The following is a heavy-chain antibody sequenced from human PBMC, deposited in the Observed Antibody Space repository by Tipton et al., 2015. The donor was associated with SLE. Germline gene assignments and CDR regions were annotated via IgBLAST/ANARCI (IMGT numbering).Heavy chain of an antibody. Sequence: SLRLSCAASGLTVSGNHMSWVRQAPGKGLEWVSVIYSGGSTYYADSVKGRFTISRDNSKNTLYLQMNSLRAEDTAVYYCAKGSSGWHNWFDPWGQGTLVTVSS. CDR2: IYSGGST. CDR1: GLTVSGNH. D-gene: IGHD6-19*01. J-gene: IGHJ5*02. CDR3: AKGSSGWHNWFDP. V-gene: IGHV3-53*05.